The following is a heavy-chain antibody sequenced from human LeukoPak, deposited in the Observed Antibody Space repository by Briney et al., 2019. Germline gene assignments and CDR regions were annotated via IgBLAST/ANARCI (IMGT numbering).Heavy chain of an antibody. CDR1: GGSFSGYC. CDR2: INQSGST. J-gene: IGHJ6*03. D-gene: IGHD2/OR15-2a*01. CDR3: ARGDLVILPAVNYYYYYMDV. V-gene: IGHV4-34*01. Sequence: SETLSLTCAVYGGSFSGYCWSWIRQPPGKGLEWIGEINQSGSTNYNPSLKSRVTISVDTSKNQFSLKLSSVTAADTAMYYCARGDLVILPAVNYYYYYMDVWGEGTTVTVSS.